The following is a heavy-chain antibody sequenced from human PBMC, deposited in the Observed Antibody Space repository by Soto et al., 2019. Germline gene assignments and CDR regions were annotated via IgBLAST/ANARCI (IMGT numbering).Heavy chain of an antibody. Sequence: ASVKVSCKASGYTFTSYGISWVLQAPGQGLEWMGWISAYNGNTNYAQKLQGRVTMTTDTSTCTAYMELRSLRSDDTAVYYCARDIVVVVAATDMTTPGYYYYGMDVWGQGTTVTVSS. D-gene: IGHD2-15*01. CDR3: ARDIVVVVAATDMTTPGYYYYGMDV. J-gene: IGHJ6*02. V-gene: IGHV1-18*01. CDR2: ISAYNGNT. CDR1: GYTFTSYG.